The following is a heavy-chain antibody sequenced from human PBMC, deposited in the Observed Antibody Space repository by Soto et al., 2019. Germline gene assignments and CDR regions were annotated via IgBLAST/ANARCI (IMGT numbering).Heavy chain of an antibody. CDR2: IFYGGST. CDR1: GGSVSSNSYY. Sequence: PSETLSLTCTVSGGSVSSNSYYWSWIRQPPGKGLEWIAYIFYGGSTTYNPSLKSRVAISVDTSKNQFSLKLSSVTAADTAIYYCARAHSGSFWFDPWGQGTLVTVSS. V-gene: IGHV4-61*01. CDR3: ARAHSGSFWFDP. D-gene: IGHD6-6*01. J-gene: IGHJ5*02.